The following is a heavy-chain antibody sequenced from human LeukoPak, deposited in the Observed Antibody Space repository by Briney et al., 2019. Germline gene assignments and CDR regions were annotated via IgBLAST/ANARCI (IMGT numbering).Heavy chain of an antibody. V-gene: IGHV4-34*01. Sequence: PSETLSLTCAVYGGSFSGYYWSWIHQPPGKGLEWIGEINHSGSTNYNPPLKSRVTISVDTSKNQFSLKLSSVTAADTAVYYCAREESSTSDYWGQGTLVTVSS. CDR3: AREESSTSDY. CDR2: INHSGST. J-gene: IGHJ4*02. D-gene: IGHD2-2*01. CDR1: GGSFSGYY.